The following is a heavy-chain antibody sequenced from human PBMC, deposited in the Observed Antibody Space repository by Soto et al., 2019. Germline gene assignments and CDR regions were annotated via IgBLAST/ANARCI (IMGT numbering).Heavy chain of an antibody. V-gene: IGHV4-30-4*02. Sequence: SDTLLLTCTVSGGSISSGDYYRSWIRHPPGKVLEWIGYIYYSGSTYYTPSLKSDVTLSVDTSKNQFSLKLSSVTAAGTAVHYCARVKGLYYNYVWRCYRGAFDIWGQGTMLTVSS. CDR3: ARVKGLYYNYVWRCYRGAFDI. CDR2: IYYSGST. D-gene: IGHD3-16*01. J-gene: IGHJ3*02. CDR1: GGSISSGDYY.